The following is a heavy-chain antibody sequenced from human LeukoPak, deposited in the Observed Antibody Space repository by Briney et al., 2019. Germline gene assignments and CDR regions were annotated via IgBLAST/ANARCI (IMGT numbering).Heavy chain of an antibody. D-gene: IGHD6-19*01. J-gene: IGHJ4*02. CDR1: GFTFSSNW. CDR2: IKQDGSAK. CDR3: ARFRTSGSYVDY. V-gene: IGHV3-7*01. Sequence: GGSLRLSCAASGFTFSSNWMSWVRQAPGKGLEWVANIKQDGSAKYYVDSVKGRFTISRDNAKNSLYLQMNSLRAEGTAVYYCARFRTSGSYVDYWGQGTLVTVSS.